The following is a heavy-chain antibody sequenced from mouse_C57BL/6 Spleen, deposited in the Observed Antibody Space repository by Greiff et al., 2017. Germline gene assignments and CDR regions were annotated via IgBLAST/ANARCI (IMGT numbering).Heavy chain of an antibody. Sequence: VQLQQSGPELVKPGASVKISCKASGYTFTDYYMNWVKQSHGKSLEWVGDINPNNGGTSYNQKFKGKATLTVDKSSSPAYMELRSLTSEDSAVYYCARRNYYGSPPDYWGQGTTLTVSS. CDR1: GYTFTDYY. D-gene: IGHD1-1*01. J-gene: IGHJ2*01. V-gene: IGHV1-26*01. CDR2: INPNNGGT. CDR3: ARRNYYGSPPDY.